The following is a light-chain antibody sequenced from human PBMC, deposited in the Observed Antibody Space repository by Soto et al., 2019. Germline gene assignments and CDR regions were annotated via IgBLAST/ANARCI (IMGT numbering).Light chain of an antibody. J-gene: IGLJ2*01. CDR3: SSYTSGATPSVV. V-gene: IGLV2-14*01. CDR2: EVT. CDR1: SDDIGDYSY. Sequence: QSALTQPASVSGSPGQSITISCTGTSDDIGDYSYVSWYQQHPGKAPKLILYEVTNRPSGISNRFSGSKSGNTASLTISGLQAEDESDYYCSSYTSGATPSVVFGGGTKLTVL.